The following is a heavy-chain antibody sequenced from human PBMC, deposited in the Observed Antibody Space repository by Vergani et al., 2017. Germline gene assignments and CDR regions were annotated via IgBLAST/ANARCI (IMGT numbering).Heavy chain of an antibody. J-gene: IGHJ6*03. V-gene: IGHV4-34*01. Sequence: QVQLQQWGAGLLKPSETLSLTCAVYGGSFSGYYWSWIRQPPGKGLEWIGEINHSGSTNYNPSLTSRVTISVDTSKNQFSLKLSSVTAADTAVYYCARVGTIAAAGTGYYYMDVWGKGTTVTVSS. CDR3: ARVGTIAAAGTGYYYMDV. CDR2: INHSGST. D-gene: IGHD6-13*01. CDR1: GGSFSGYY.